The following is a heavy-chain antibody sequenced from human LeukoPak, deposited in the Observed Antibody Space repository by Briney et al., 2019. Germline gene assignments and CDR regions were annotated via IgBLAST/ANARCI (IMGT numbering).Heavy chain of an antibody. D-gene: IGHD3-10*01. CDR1: GFTFSNYW. Sequence: PGGSLRLSCAASGFTFSNYWMSWVRQTPGKGLEWVAIIKPDGGETDYVDSVRDRFTISRDNAKNSLYLQVDRLRDEDTAAFYCARGLRGYWYFDLWGRGTLISVSS. J-gene: IGHJ2*01. CDR2: IKPDGGET. CDR3: ARGLRGYWYFDL. V-gene: IGHV3-7*01.